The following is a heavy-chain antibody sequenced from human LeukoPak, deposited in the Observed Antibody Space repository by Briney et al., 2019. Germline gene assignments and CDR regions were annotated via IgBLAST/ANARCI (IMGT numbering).Heavy chain of an antibody. D-gene: IGHD3-10*01. J-gene: IGHJ4*02. CDR2: ISSSSSTT. CDR1: GFTFSSYA. Sequence: PGGSLRLSCAASGFTFSSYAMSWVRQAPGKGLEWVSSISSSSSTTHYADSVKGRFTISRDNSKNTLYLQMNSLRAEDTAVYYRAKHSSTSGSSGGRVFDYWGQGTLVTVSS. CDR3: AKHSSTSGSSGGRVFDY. V-gene: IGHV3-23*01.